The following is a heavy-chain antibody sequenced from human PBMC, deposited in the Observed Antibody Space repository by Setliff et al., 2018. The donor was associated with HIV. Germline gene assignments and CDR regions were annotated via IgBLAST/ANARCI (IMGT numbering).Heavy chain of an antibody. CDR2: INPNSGGT. D-gene: IGHD2-21*02. V-gene: IGHV1-2*02. CDR1: GYTFTGYY. Sequence: ASVKVSCKASGYTFTGYYMHWVRQAPGQGLEWMGWINPNSGGTNYAQKFQGRVTMTRDTTISTVYMELSRLRSDDTAVYYCARVRYCGGDCYPDAFDIWGQGTMVTVSS. J-gene: IGHJ3*02. CDR3: ARVRYCGGDCYPDAFDI.